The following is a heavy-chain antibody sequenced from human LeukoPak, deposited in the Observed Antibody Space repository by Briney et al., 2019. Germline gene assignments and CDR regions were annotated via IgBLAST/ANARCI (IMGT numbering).Heavy chain of an antibody. D-gene: IGHD3-22*01. CDR2: IYYSGSP. CDR3: ARTSSGYYSFFDY. J-gene: IGHJ4*02. CDR1: GGSISSYY. Sequence: SETLSLTCTVSGGSISSYYWSWIRQPPGKGLEWIGYIYYSGSPNYNPSLKSRVTISVDTSKNQFSLKLSSVTAADTAVYYCARTSSGYYSFFDYWGQGTLVTVSP. V-gene: IGHV4-59*01.